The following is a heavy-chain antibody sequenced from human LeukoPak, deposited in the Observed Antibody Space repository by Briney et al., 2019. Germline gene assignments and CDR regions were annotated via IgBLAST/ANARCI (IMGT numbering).Heavy chain of an antibody. D-gene: IGHD6-13*01. J-gene: IGHJ4*02. CDR3: ARGVNRIAAAGDYFDY. CDR2: MNPNSGNT. V-gene: IGHV1-8*01. CDR1: GYTFTSYD. Sequence: ASVKVSCKASGYTFTSYDINWVRQATGQGLEWMGWMNPNSGNTGYAQKFQGRVTMTRNTSISTAYMELSSLRSEDTAVYYCARGVNRIAAAGDYFDYWGQGTLVTVSS.